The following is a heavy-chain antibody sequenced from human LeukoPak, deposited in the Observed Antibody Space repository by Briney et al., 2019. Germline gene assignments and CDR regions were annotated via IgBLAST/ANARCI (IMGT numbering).Heavy chain of an antibody. V-gene: IGHV1-8*01. D-gene: IGHD3-10*01. CDR2: MNPNSGNT. Sequence: ASVKVSCKASGYTFTTYDINRVRQATGQGLEWMGWMNPNSGNTGYAQKFQGRVTMTRNTSMSTAYMELNSLRSEDTAVYYCARANYYGSGKEDLDYWGQGTLATVSS. J-gene: IGHJ4*02. CDR3: ARANYYGSGKEDLDY. CDR1: GYTFTTYD.